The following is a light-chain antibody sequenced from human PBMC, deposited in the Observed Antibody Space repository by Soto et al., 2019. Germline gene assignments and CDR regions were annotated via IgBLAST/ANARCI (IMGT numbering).Light chain of an antibody. V-gene: IGKV1-5*01. CDR1: QSISSW. CDR2: DAS. J-gene: IGKJ5*01. Sequence: DIQISQNTSTLSASVGDRVTITCRASQSISSWLAWYQQKPGKAPKVLIYDASSLESGVPSRFSGSGSGTEVTLTISSLQPDDFATYYCQQYNNWPPITFGQGTRLDIK. CDR3: QQYNNWPPIT.